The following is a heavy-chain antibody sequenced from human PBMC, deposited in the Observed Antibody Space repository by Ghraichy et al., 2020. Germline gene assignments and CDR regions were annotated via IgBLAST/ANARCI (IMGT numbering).Heavy chain of an antibody. Sequence: ESLNISCAVYGGSFSGYYWSWIRQPPGKGLEWIGEINHSGSTNYNPSLKSRVTISVDTSKNQFSLKLSSVTAADTAVYYCARVRVAARRGYFQHWGQGTLVTVSS. V-gene: IGHV4-34*01. D-gene: IGHD6-6*01. J-gene: IGHJ1*01. CDR2: INHSGST. CDR3: ARVRVAARRGYFQH. CDR1: GGSFSGYY.